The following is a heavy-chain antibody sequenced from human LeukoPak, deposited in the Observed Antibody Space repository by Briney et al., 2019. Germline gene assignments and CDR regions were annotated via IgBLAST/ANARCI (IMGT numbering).Heavy chain of an antibody. V-gene: IGHV4-59*01. D-gene: IGHD3-16*01. J-gene: IGHJ6*03. CDR2: IYYSGYT. Sequence: SETLSLTCTVSGGSISSYYWSWIRQPPGKGLKWIGNIYYSGYTTYSPSLRSRVTISVDTSKNQFSLKLSSVTAADTAVYYCARETSQKGAHYMDVWGKGTTVTISS. CDR3: ARETSQKGAHYMDV. CDR1: GGSISSYY.